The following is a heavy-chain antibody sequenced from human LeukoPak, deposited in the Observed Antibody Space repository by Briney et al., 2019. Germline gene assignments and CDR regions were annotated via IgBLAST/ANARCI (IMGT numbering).Heavy chain of an antibody. CDR2: ISSSGSTI. D-gene: IGHD4-17*01. Sequence: GGSLRLSCAASGFTFSSYSMNWVRQAPGKGLEWVSYISSSGSTIYYADSVKGRFTISRDNAKNSLYLQMNSLRAEDTAVYYCARPELRYGDYAAEFDYWGQGTLVTVSS. CDR1: GFTFSSYS. V-gene: IGHV3-48*04. J-gene: IGHJ4*02. CDR3: ARPELRYGDYAAEFDY.